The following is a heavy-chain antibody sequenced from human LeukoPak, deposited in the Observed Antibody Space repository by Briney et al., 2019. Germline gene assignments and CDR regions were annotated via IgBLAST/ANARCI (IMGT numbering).Heavy chain of an antibody. CDR3: ARDRDQAAVPGTSPFDY. CDR2: IIPMFGTA. D-gene: IGHD6-19*01. CDR1: GGTFSTYA. J-gene: IGHJ4*02. V-gene: IGHV1-69*13. Sequence: GASVKVSCKASGGTFSTYAINWVRQAPGQGLEWMGGIIPMFGTANYAQKFRDKVTITADESTSTAYMELSTVRSEDTAVYFCARDRDQAAVPGTSPFDYWGQGTRVTVSS.